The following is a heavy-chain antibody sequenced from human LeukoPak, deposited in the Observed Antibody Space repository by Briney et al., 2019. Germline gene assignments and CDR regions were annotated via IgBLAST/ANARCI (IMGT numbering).Heavy chain of an antibody. D-gene: IGHD6-6*01. CDR2: IYHSGST. CDR3: ARRVAARPLWYFDY. Sequence: SETLSLTCAVSGYSISSGYYWGWVRQPPGKGLEWIGSIYHSGSTYYNPSLKSRVTISVDKSKNQFSLKLSSVTAADTAVYYCARRVAARPLWYFDYWGQGTLVTVSS. J-gene: IGHJ4*02. CDR1: GYSISSGYY. V-gene: IGHV4-38-2*01.